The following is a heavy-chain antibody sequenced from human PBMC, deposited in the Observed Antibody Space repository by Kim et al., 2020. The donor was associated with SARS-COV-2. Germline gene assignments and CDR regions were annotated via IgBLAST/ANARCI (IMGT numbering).Heavy chain of an antibody. Sequence: GGSLRLSCAASGFTFSSYGMHWVRQAPGKGLEWVAVIWYDGSNKYYADSVKGRFTISRDNSKNTLYLQMNSLRAEDTAVYYCARECWQLLSYYYGMDVWGQGTTVTVSS. CDR1: GFTFSSYG. CDR3: ARECWQLLSYYYGMDV. CDR2: IWYDGSNK. V-gene: IGHV3-33*01. J-gene: IGHJ6*02. D-gene: IGHD1-26*01.